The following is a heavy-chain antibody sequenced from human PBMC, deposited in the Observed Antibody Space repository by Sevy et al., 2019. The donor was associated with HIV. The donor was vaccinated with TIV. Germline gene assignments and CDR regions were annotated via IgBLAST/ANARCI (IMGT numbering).Heavy chain of an antibody. D-gene: IGHD3-22*01. J-gene: IGHJ6*03. CDR3: ARYYYDSSGYYSYYYYMDV. CDR2: ISAYNGNT. CDR1: GYTFTSYG. Sequence: ASVKVSCKASGYTFTSYGISWVRQAPGQGLEWMGWISAYNGNTNYAQKLQGRVTMTTDTSTSTAYMELRSLGSDDTAVYYCARYYYDSSGYYSYYYYMDVWGKGTTVTVSS. V-gene: IGHV1-18*04.